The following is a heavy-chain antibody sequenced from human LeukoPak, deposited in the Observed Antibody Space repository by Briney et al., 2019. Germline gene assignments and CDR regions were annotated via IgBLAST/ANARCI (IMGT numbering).Heavy chain of an antibody. CDR1: GGSISSSTYY. CDR3: ARNGDFYYFDY. CDR2: VYSSGAT. J-gene: IGHJ4*02. Sequence: SETLSLTCTVSGGSISSSTYYWGWIRRPPGKGLEWIGSVYSSGATYYNPSLKSRVTISVVTSRNQFSLKLSSVTAADTAVYYCARNGDFYYFDYWGQGTLVTVSS. V-gene: IGHV4-39*01. D-gene: IGHD4-17*01.